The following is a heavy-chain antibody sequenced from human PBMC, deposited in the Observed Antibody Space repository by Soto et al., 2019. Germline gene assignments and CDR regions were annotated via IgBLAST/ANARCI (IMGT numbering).Heavy chain of an antibody. V-gene: IGHV3-23*01. Sequence: PGGSLRLSCAASGFTFSSYAMSWVLQAPGKGLEWVSAISGSGGSTYYADSVKGRFTISRDNSKNTLYLQMNSLRAEDTAVYYCAKKRIGYSSGCFDYWGQGTLVTVSS. D-gene: IGHD6-19*01. J-gene: IGHJ4*02. CDR1: GFTFSSYA. CDR2: ISGSGGST. CDR3: AKKRIGYSSGCFDY.